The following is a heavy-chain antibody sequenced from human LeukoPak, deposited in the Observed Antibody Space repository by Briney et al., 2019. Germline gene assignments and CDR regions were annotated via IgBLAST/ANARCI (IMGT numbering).Heavy chain of an antibody. Sequence: GGSLRLSCAASGFTFSSYAMSWVRQAPGKGLEWVSLISRGGDRINYADSVRGRFTISRDNSRNTVYLQMNSLRAEDTALYYCAKDPAATGHLFGFVDYWGQGILVTVSS. CDR3: AKDPAATGHLFGFVDY. V-gene: IGHV3-23*01. CDR1: GFTFSSYA. D-gene: IGHD6-13*01. J-gene: IGHJ4*02. CDR2: ISRGGDRI.